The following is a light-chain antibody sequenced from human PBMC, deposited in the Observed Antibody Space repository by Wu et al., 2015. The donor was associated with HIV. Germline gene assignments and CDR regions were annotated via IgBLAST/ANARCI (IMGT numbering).Light chain of an antibody. V-gene: IGKV3-11*01. J-gene: IGKJ5*01. CDR1: QSVSSY. CDR3: QQRRNWPPAT. CDR2: DAS. Sequence: EIVLTQSPATLSLSPGERATLSCRASQSVSSYLAWYQQKPGQAPRLLIYDASNRAAGIPARFSGSGSGTDFILTISSLEPEDFAVYYCQQRRNWPPATFGQGHDWRLN.